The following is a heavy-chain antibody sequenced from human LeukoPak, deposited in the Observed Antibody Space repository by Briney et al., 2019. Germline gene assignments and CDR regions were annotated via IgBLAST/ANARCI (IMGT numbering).Heavy chain of an antibody. CDR2: INPNSGGT. CDR3: ARRSSAGGSSPFDY. V-gene: IGHV1-2*02. D-gene: IGHD2-15*01. J-gene: IGHJ4*02. CDR1: GYTFTGYY. Sequence: ASVKVSCKASGYTFTGYYIHWVRQAPGQGLEWMGWINPNSGGTDYAQKFQGRVTMNRDTSISTAYMELSRLRSDDSAMYYCARRSSAGGSSPFDYWGQGTLLTVSS.